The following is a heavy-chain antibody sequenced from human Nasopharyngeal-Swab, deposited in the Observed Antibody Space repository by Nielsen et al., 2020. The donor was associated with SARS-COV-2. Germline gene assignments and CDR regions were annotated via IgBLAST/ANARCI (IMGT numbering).Heavy chain of an antibody. J-gene: IGHJ4*02. V-gene: IGHV3-73*01. CDR2: LGDKYHNYAT. Sequence: GESLKISCASSGFLFSASALHWVRQASGKGLEWVGRLGDKYHNYATTYGASVQGRFTISRDDSKNTAFLQMDSLKTEDTALYYCTTDFYFDYWGQGTLVTVSS. CDR1: GFLFSASA. CDR3: TTDFYFDY.